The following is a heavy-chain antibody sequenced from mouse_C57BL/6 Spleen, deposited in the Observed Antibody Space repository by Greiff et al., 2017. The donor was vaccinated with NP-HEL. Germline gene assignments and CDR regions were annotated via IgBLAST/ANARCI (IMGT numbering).Heavy chain of an antibody. CDR3: ARQGARQLRPFDY. J-gene: IGHJ2*01. V-gene: IGHV5-6*01. CDR2: ISSGGSYT. D-gene: IGHD3-2*02. CDR1: GFTFSSYG. Sequence: EVQVVESGGDLVKPGGSLKLSCAASGFTFSSYGMSWVRQTPDKRLEWVATISSGGSYTYYPDSVKGRFTISRDNAKNTLYLQMSSLKSEDTAMYYCARQGARQLRPFDYWGQGTTLTVSS.